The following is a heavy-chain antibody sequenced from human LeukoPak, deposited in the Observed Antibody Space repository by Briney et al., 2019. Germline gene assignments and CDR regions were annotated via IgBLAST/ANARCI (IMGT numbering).Heavy chain of an antibody. V-gene: IGHV3-21*01. CDR3: AKELKPAYYNFWSSDSPDGRDL. J-gene: IGHJ6*04. CDR1: GFTFSSYS. D-gene: IGHD3-3*01. Sequence: GGSLRHSCADSGFTFSSYSMNWVRQAPGKRLEWVSPISRSSSFIYYGDSVKGRFTISKDNAKNSLYLQMDSLGAEDTAVYYCAKELKPAYYNFWSSDSPDGRDLWPEGPADSLSS. CDR2: ISRSSSFI.